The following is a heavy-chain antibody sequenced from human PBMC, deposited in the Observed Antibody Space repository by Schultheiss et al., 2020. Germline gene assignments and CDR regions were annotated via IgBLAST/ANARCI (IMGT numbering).Heavy chain of an antibody. CDR2: INHSGST. CDR3: ARTTGPMDV. Sequence: SETLSLTCAVSGGSISSGGYSWSWIRQPPGKGLEWIGEINHSGSTNYNPSLKSRVTISVDTSKNQFSLKLSSVTAADTAVYYCARTTGPMDVWGQGTTVTVS. D-gene: IGHD1-1*01. J-gene: IGHJ6*02. V-gene: IGHV4-30-2*01. CDR1: GGSISSGGYS.